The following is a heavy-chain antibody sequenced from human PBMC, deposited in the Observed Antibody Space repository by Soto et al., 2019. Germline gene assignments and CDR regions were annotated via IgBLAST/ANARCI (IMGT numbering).Heavy chain of an antibody. V-gene: IGHV4-31*03. D-gene: IGHD3-10*01. CDR1: GDPITSGGSY. Sequence: TSETLSLTCTLSGDPITSGGSYWTWIRQHPAKGLEWIGYIYYSGVTYYNPSLKSRATISVDTSKNQFSLNLSSVTAADTAMYYCARDLRGRRSGRFDPWGQGTLVTVSS. CDR3: ARDLRGRRSGRFDP. CDR2: IYYSGVT. J-gene: IGHJ5*02.